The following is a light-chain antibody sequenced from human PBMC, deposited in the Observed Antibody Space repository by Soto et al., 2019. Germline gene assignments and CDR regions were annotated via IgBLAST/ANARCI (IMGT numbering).Light chain of an antibody. CDR1: QSVSER. V-gene: IGKV1-5*01. CDR2: DTS. Sequence: DVQMTQSPSALSASVGDRVTITCRVTQSVSERLAWYQQRPGRAPKLLIYDTSILQTGVPSRFRGSGSATEFTLILSTLQPDDSSTYYRQQGFTFGPGTHVHIK. CDR3: QQGFT. J-gene: IGKJ3*01.